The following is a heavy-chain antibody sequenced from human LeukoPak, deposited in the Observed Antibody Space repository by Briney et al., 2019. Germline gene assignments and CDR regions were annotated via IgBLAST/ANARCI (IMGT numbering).Heavy chain of an antibody. D-gene: IGHD3-10*01. CDR3: ARGDYDLSGSYHYGMDV. J-gene: IGHJ6*02. V-gene: IGHV1-69*13. Sequence: GASVKVSCKASGGTFSSYAISWVRQAPGQGLEWMGGIIPIFGTANYAQKFQGRVTITADESTSTAYMELSSLRGEDTAVYYCARGDYDLSGSYHYGMDVWGQGTTVTVSS. CDR1: GGTFSSYA. CDR2: IIPIFGTA.